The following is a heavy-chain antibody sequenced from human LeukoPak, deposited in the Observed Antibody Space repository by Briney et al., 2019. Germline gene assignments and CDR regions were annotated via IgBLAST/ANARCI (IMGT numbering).Heavy chain of an antibody. V-gene: IGHV3-30-3*01. CDR1: GFTFSSYA. CDR2: ISYDGSNK. J-gene: IGHJ4*02. CDR3: ARARLQRTYYFDY. D-gene: IGHD4-4*01. Sequence: GGSLRLSCAASGFTFSSYAMHWVRQAPGKGLEWVAVISYDGSNKYYADSVKGRFTISRDNSKNTLYLQMNSLRAEDTAVYYCARARLQRTYYFDYWGQGTLVTVSS.